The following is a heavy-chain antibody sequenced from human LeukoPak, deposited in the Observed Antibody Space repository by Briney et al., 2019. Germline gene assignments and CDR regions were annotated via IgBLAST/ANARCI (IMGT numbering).Heavy chain of an antibody. CDR2: MNPNSGNT. CDR3: ATGTEGNIVATLMTPYYYYMDV. Sequence: GASVKVSCKASGYTFTSYDINWVRQATGQGLEWMGWMNPNSGNTGYAQKFQGRVTMTRNTSISTAYMELSSLRSEDTAVYYCATGTEGNIVATLMTPYYYYMDVWGKGTTVTVYS. J-gene: IGHJ6*03. D-gene: IGHD5-12*01. V-gene: IGHV1-8*01. CDR1: GYTFTSYD.